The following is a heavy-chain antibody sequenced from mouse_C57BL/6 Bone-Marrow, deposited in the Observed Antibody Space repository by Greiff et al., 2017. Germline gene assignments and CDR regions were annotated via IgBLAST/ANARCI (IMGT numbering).Heavy chain of an antibody. CDR1: GFNIKDYY. CDR3: TTPIYYGYDDAY. CDR2: IDPEDGDT. D-gene: IGHD2-2*01. Sequence: EVQLQQSGAELVRPGASVKLSCTASGFNIKDYYMHWVKQRPEQGLEWIGRIDPEDGDTEYAPKFQGKATMTAYTSSNTAYLQLSSLTSEDTAVYYCTTPIYYGYDDAYWGQGTLVTVSA. J-gene: IGHJ3*01. V-gene: IGHV14-1*01.